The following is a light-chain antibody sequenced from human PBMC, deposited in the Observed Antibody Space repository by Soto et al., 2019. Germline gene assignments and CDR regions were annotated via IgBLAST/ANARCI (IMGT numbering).Light chain of an antibody. CDR1: NIGIKS. V-gene: IGLV3-21*04. J-gene: IGLJ2*01. Sequence: SYELTQPPSVSVAPGKTARITCGGKNIGIKSVHWYQQKPVQAPVLVIYNDSDRPSGIPERFSGSNSGNTATLTISRVEAGDEADYYWQVWDSSSDHVVFGGGTKLTVL. CDR3: QVWDSSSDHVV. CDR2: NDS.